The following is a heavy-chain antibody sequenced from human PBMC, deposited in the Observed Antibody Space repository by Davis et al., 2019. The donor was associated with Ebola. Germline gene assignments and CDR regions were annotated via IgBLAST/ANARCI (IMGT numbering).Heavy chain of an antibody. CDR2: IRYDGSNK. V-gene: IGHV3-30*02. J-gene: IGHJ4*02. CDR1: GFTFSSYG. Sequence: PGGSLRLSCAASGFTFSSYGMHWVRQAPGKGLEWVAFIRYDGSNKYYADSVKGRFTISRDNSKNTLYLQMNSLRAEDTAVYYCARGGLRRSDYYFDYWGQGTLVTVSS. CDR3: ARGGLRRSDYYFDY.